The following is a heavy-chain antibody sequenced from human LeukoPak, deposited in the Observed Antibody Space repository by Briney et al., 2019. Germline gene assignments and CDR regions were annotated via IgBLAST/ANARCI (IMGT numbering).Heavy chain of an antibody. Sequence: GGSPRLSCAASGFTVSSNYMSWVRQAPGKGLEWVSVIYSGGSTYYADSVKGRFTISRDNSKNTLYLQMNSLRAEDTAVYYCARDKTEKHYDFWSGYYELSYFDYWGQGTLVTVSS. D-gene: IGHD3-3*01. CDR3: ARDKTEKHYDFWSGYYELSYFDY. CDR1: GFTVSSNY. CDR2: IYSGGST. V-gene: IGHV3-53*01. J-gene: IGHJ4*02.